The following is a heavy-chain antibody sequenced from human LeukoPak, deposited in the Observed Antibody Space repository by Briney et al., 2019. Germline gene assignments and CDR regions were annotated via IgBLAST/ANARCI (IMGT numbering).Heavy chain of an antibody. J-gene: IGHJ4*02. Sequence: GGSLRLSCAASGFTYSSYAMSWVRQAPGKGLEWVSIINDRGITTYYADSMKGRFTVSRDNSKNTLYLRMNSLRAEDTAVYYCARGVRGYYYDRSGTDYWGQGTLVTVSS. D-gene: IGHD3-22*01. V-gene: IGHV3-23*01. CDR3: ARGVRGYYYDRSGTDY. CDR1: GFTYSSYA. CDR2: INDRGITT.